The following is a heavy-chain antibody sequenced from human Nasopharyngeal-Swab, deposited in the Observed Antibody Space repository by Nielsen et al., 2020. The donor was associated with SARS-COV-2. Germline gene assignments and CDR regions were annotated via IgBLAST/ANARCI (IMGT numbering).Heavy chain of an antibody. Sequence: ASVKVSCKASGYTFTGYYIHWVRQAPGQGLEWMGWIDPNNGVTKYGQNFQGRVTITSDTSISTAYMELSSLTSDDTALYYCARGEWWDAFDIWGQGTMVTVSS. CDR3: ARGEWWDAFDI. CDR1: GYTFTGYY. J-gene: IGHJ3*02. V-gene: IGHV1-2*02. D-gene: IGHD2-15*01. CDR2: IDPNNGVT.